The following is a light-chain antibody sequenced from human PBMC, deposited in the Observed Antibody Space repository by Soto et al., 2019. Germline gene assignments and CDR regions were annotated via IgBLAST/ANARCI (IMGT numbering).Light chain of an antibody. CDR1: TSNIGNNY. CDR2: DNN. Sequence: QCALTQPPSVSAAPGQKVTISCSGSTSNIGNNYVSWYQHLPGTAPKLLIYDNNKRPSGIPDRFSGSKSGTSATLGITGLQTGDEADYYCGTWDSSLSAVLFGGGTKVTVL. J-gene: IGLJ2*01. CDR3: GTWDSSLSAVL. V-gene: IGLV1-51*01.